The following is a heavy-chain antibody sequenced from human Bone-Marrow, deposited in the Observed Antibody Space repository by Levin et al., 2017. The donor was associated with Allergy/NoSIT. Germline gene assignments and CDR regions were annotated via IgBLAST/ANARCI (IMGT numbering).Heavy chain of an antibody. CDR3: ASESDIHEDAFHI. CDR2: IYSGGST. CDR1: GFIISRKY. J-gene: IGHJ3*02. D-gene: IGHD2-21*02. V-gene: IGHV3-53*01. Sequence: GGSLRLSCAASGFIISRKYMTWVRLAPGKGLEWVSLIYSGGSTYYADSVKGRFTISRNNSKNTLYLQMNSLRAEDTAVYYCASESDIHEDAFHICGQGTVVTVSS.